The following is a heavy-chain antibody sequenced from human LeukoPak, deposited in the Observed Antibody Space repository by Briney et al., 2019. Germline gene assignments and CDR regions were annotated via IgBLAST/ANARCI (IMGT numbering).Heavy chain of an antibody. J-gene: IGHJ5*02. CDR1: GFTFSSYA. V-gene: IGHV3-30-3*01. CDR3: ARGDYDYGDYVDYNWFDP. Sequence: GGSLRLSCAASGFTFSSYAMHWVRQAPGKGLEWVAVISYDGSNKYYADSVKGRFTISRDNSKNTLYLQMNSLRAEDTAVYYCARGDYDYGDYVDYNWFDPWGRGTLVTVSS. D-gene: IGHD4-17*01. CDR2: ISYDGSNK.